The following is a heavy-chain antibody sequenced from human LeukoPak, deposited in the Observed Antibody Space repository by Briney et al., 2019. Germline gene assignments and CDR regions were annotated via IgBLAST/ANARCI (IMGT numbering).Heavy chain of an antibody. Sequence: GASVKVSCKASGYSFTNYAFHWVRQAPGQSLEWMGWIHTGNGFTRYSQKFQGRVTMTSDTSTSTVYMELSSLRSEDTAVYFCARDGGSFSYNMDVWGQGTTVTVSS. CDR3: ARDGGSFSYNMDV. D-gene: IGHD1-26*01. V-gene: IGHV1-3*04. J-gene: IGHJ6*02. CDR1: GYSFTNYA. CDR2: IHTGNGFT.